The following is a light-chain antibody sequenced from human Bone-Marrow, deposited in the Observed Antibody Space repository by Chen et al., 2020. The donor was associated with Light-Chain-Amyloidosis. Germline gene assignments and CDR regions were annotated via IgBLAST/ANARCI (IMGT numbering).Light chain of an antibody. CDR2: RNN. V-gene: IGLV1-47*01. Sequence: QSVLTQPPSASGTPGQRVTISCSGASSNIGINYVYWYQHFSGAAPNLLIHRNNLRPSGVPDRFSASKSGTSAVLAISGLRSEDEADYYCAAWDGSLSGYVFGTGTKVIVL. J-gene: IGLJ1*01. CDR1: SSNIGINY. CDR3: AAWDGSLSGYV.